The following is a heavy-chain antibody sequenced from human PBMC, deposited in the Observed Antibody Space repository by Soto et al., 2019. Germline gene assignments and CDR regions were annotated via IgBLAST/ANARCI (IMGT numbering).Heavy chain of an antibody. CDR2: LTISGGST. D-gene: IGHD4-17*01. J-gene: IGHJ4*02. CDR1: GFTFSSYA. CDR3: ANSDYGDYLSSYYFDY. Sequence: GGSLRLSCAASGFTFSSYAMTWVRQAPGKGLEWVSALTISGGSTYYADSVKGRFTISRDNSKSTLYLQMNSLRAEDTAVYYCANSDYGDYLSSYYFDYWGQGTLLTVSS. V-gene: IGHV3-23*01.